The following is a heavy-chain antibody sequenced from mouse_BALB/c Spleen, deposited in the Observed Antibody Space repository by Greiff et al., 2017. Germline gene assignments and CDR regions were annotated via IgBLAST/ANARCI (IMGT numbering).Heavy chain of an antibody. CDR1: GFTFSSYT. J-gene: IGHJ4*01. V-gene: IGHV5-6-4*01. CDR2: ISSGGSYT. CDR3: TRDRGITTATLYYYAMDY. D-gene: IGHD1-2*01. Sequence: EVKLVESGGGLVKPGGSLKLSCAASGFTFSSYTMSWVRQTPEKRLEWVATISSGGSYTYYPDSVKGRFTISRDNAKNTLYLQMSSLKSEDTAMYYCTRDRGITTATLYYYAMDYWGQGTSVTVSS.